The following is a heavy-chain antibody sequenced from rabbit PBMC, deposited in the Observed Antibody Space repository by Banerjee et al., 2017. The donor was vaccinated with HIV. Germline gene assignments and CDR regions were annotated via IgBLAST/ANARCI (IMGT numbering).Heavy chain of an antibody. Sequence: QQQLEESGGGLVKPGGTLTLTCKASGISFSRNYYMCWVRQAPGKGLEWIACIYTSGGSTWYASWAKGRFTVSKTSSTTVTLQMTSLTAADTATYFCAREPYIAGVGHGDFNLWGQGTLVTVS. CDR2: IYTSGGST. V-gene: IGHV1S45*01. CDR1: GISFSRNYY. J-gene: IGHJ4*01. CDR3: AREPYIAGVGHGDFNL. D-gene: IGHD2-1*01.